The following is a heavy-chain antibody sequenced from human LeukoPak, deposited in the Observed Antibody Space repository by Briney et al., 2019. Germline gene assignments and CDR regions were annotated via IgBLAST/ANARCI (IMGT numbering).Heavy chain of an antibody. CDR2: ISGGTT. V-gene: IGHV3-49*03. CDR3: SRGSGWLSVY. CDR1: GFTFGGYL. D-gene: IGHD6-19*01. Sequence: GGSLRLSCTASGFTFGGYLMSWFRQAPGRGLEWIGFISGGTTDYAASVKGTSTISRDDSTSFAYLQMNSLTTEDTAVYYCSRGSGWLSVYWGQGTLVTVSS. J-gene: IGHJ4*02.